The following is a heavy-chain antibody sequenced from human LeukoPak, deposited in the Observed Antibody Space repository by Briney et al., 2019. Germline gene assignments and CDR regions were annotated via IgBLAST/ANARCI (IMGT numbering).Heavy chain of an antibody. D-gene: IGHD4-17*01. CDR2: TWDDGTSK. V-gene: IGHV3-33*01. J-gene: IGHJ4*02. Sequence: GGSLRLSCAASGFTLSDYAMHWVRQAPGKGLEWVAVTWDDGTSKNYADSVKGRFTISGDTSKKTIYLQMNSLRAEDTAVYYCARDRPYGDYVGGFDSWGQGTLVTVSS. CDR3: ARDRPYGDYVGGFDS. CDR1: GFTLSDYA.